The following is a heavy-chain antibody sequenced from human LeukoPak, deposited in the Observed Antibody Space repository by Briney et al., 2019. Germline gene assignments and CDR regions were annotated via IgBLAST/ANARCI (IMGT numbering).Heavy chain of an antibody. CDR1: GYSFTRYG. D-gene: IGHD2-15*01. J-gene: IGHJ4*02. Sequence: GASVKVSCKASGYSFTRYGISWVRQAPGQGLEWMGWISGSNGNTNYAQKFQGRVTMTRDTSISTAYMELSRLRSDDTAVYYCARLPSGDKELAQLNYWGQGTLVTVSS. V-gene: IGHV1-18*01. CDR3: ARLPSGDKELAQLNY. CDR2: ISGSNGNT.